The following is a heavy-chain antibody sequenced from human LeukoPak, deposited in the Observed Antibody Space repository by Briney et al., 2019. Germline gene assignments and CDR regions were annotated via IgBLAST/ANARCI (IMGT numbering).Heavy chain of an antibody. CDR3: ASSGAY. V-gene: IGHV3-7*01. Sequence: GGSLRLSCAASGFTFSGYWMSWVRQAPGKGLEWVANIKQDGSEKYYVDSVRGRFTISRDNAKNSLYLQMNSLRAEDTAVYYCASSGAYWGQGTLVTVSS. D-gene: IGHD3-10*01. CDR1: GFTFSGYW. CDR2: IKQDGSEK. J-gene: IGHJ4*02.